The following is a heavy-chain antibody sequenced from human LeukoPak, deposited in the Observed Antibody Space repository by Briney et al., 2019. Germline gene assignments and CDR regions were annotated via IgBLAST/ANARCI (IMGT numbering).Heavy chain of an antibody. CDR3: VRGTYYSGSGLGSWFDP. J-gene: IGHJ5*02. Sequence: GGSLRLSCVASGFMVSDYYMNWIRQAPGKGLEWISHISDGDDTIDYADSVKGRFSMSRDNAKNSLYLEVSGLRAEDTAVYYCVRGTYYSGSGLGSWFDPWGQGTLVNLSS. V-gene: IGHV3-11*01. D-gene: IGHD1-26*01. CDR1: GFMVSDYY. CDR2: ISDGDDTI.